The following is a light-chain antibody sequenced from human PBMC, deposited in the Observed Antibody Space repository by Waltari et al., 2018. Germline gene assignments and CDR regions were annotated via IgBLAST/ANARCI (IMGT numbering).Light chain of an antibody. J-gene: IGLJ3*02. CDR1: SWHSSNI. Sequence: QLVVTQSPSASASLGASVKLTCTLSSWHSSNIIAWLQQQPEKGPRYLTKVNSDGSHSRGDEIPDRFSGSSSGAERHLTMSSLQAEDEADYYCQTGGHGTWVFGGGTKLTVL. CDR2: VNSDGSH. CDR3: QTGGHGTWV. V-gene: IGLV4-69*01.